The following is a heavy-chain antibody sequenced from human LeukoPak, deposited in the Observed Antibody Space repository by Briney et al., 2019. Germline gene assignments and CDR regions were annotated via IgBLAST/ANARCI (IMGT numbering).Heavy chain of an antibody. V-gene: IGHV4-59*08. CDR2: IYNSGSN. J-gene: IGHJ4*02. CDR1: GGSISSDY. Sequence: PSETLSLTCTVSGGSISSDYWQWILQPPGKGLEWIGYIYNSGSNNYNPSLKSRVTISIDTSKNQFSLKLTSVTAADTAVYYCATRGYWGQGTLVTVSS. D-gene: IGHD3-10*01. CDR3: ATRGY.